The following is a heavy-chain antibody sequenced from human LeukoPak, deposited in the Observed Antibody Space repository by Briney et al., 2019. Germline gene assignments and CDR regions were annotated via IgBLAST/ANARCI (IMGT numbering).Heavy chain of an antibody. CDR1: GFTFSSYG. J-gene: IGHJ3*02. Sequence: GGSLRLSCAASGFTFSSYGMHWVRQAPGKGLEWVAFIRYDGSNKYYADSVKGRFTISRDNSKNTLYLQMNSLRAEDTAVYYCAKDMRRRYDILTGYYRGEAFDIWGQGTMVTVSS. D-gene: IGHD3-9*01. CDR3: AKDMRRRYDILTGYYRGEAFDI. CDR2: IRYDGSNK. V-gene: IGHV3-30*02.